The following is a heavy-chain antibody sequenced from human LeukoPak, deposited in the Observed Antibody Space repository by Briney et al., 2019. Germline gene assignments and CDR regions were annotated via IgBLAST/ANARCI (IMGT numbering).Heavy chain of an antibody. CDR1: QFTFSSYW. CDR2: IKEDGSKT. D-gene: IGHD2-21*02. J-gene: IGHJ4*02. CDR3: ARYVTALDY. Sequence: GGSLRLSCAASQFTFSSYWMSWVRRAPGKGLEWVANIKEDGSKTYYVDSVKGRFTISRDNAKNSLYLQMNSLRAEDTALYYCARYVTALDYWGQGILVTVSS. V-gene: IGHV3-7*03.